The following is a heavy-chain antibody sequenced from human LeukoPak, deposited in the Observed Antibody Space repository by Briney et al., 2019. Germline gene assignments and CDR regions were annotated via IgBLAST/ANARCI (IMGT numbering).Heavy chain of an antibody. Sequence: GASVTVSCKASGYTFTNYGISWVRQAPGQGLEGMGWISAYNGNTNYAQNLQGRVTMTTDTSTSTAYMELRSLRSDDTAMYYCARDRQSCSSSSCLVDSWGQGTLVTVSS. CDR1: GYTFTNYG. J-gene: IGHJ4*02. CDR2: ISAYNGNT. CDR3: ARDRQSCSSSSCLVDS. D-gene: IGHD2-2*01. V-gene: IGHV1-18*01.